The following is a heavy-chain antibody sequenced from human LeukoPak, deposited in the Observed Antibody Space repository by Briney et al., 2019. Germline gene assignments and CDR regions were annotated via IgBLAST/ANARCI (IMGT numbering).Heavy chain of an antibody. CDR2: INWNGDST. CDR3: PRDCCGSCHNYSYYLDV. D-gene: IGHD2-15*01. CDR1: GFIFGEYG. J-gene: IGHJ6*03. V-gene: IGHV3-20*04. Sequence: PGGSLRLSCAPCGFIFGEYGVRGVRQVRGRGVEWGAGINWNGDSTCYADYVKGRITSSNDNAKSSLHLEISSMRADDTALYCCPRDCCGSCHNYSYYLDVWVTGTTVTVSS.